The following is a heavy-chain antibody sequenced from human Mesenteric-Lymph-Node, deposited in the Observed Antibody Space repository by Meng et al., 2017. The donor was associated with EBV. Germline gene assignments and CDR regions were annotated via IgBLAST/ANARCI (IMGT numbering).Heavy chain of an antibody. J-gene: IGHJ5*02. CDR3: ARDRLTAMVKGGWFDP. Sequence: QVQLQHSGPGLVKPSQTLSLTGAISGDSVSSNSAAWNWIRQSPSRGLEWLGRTYYRSKWYNDYAVSVKSRITINPDTSKNQFSLQLNSVTPEDTAVYYCARDRLTAMVKGGWFDPWGQGTLVTVSS. D-gene: IGHD5-18*01. V-gene: IGHV6-1*01. CDR1: GDSVSSNSAA. CDR2: TYYRSKWYN.